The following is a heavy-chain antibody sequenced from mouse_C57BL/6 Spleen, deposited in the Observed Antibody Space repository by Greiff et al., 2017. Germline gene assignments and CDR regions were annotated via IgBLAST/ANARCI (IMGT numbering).Heavy chain of an antibody. CDR1: GYAFSSSW. D-gene: IGHD1-1*01. V-gene: IGHV1-82*01. CDR3: ARWDYGSSPWYFDY. Sequence: QVQLKESGPELVKPGASVKISCKASGYAFSSSWMNWVKQRPGKGLEWIGRIYPGDGDTNYNGKFKGKATLTADKSSSTAYMQLSSLTSEDAAVYFCARWDYGSSPWYFDYWGQGTTLTVSS. J-gene: IGHJ2*01. CDR2: IYPGDGDT.